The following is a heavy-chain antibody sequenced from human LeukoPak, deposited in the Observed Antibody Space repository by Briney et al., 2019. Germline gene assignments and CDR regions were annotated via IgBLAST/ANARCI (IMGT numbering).Heavy chain of an antibody. CDR3: AKHARDSSGYFH. V-gene: IGHV3-66*03. CDR2: IYSSGST. Sequence: PGGSLRLSCAASGFTVSSNYMSWVRQAPGKGLEWVSVIYSSGSTYYADSVKGRFTISRDNSKNTLFLQMNSLRGEDTAVYYCAKHARDSSGYFHWGQGTLVTVSS. CDR1: GFTVSSNY. D-gene: IGHD3-22*01. J-gene: IGHJ4*02.